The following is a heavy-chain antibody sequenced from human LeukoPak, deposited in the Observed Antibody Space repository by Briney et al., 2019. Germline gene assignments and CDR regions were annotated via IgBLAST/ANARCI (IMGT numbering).Heavy chain of an antibody. V-gene: IGHV4-34*01. CDR3: ARIRCGHSGSVCYNH. CDR2: ISHTEGT. Sequence: PSEALSLTCGVFGVSINDYYWSWIRQSPGKGLEWIGEISHTEGTRYNPSLESRVTMSVGTSENQLSLKLIFVTAADTAVYYCARIRCGHSGSVCYNHWGLGTLVTVSS. CDR1: GVSINDYY. D-gene: IGHD3-9*01. J-gene: IGHJ4*02.